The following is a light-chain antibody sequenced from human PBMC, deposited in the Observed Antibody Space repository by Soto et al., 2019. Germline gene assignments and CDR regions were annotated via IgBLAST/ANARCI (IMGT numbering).Light chain of an antibody. CDR2: EVF. J-gene: IGLJ2*01. CDR1: SSDVGGYNY. Sequence: ALTQPASVSGSPGQSITISCTGTSSDVGGYNYVSWYQQHPGKVPKLMIYEVFRRPSGISDRFSGSKSGNTASLTISGLQAEDEADYYCCSYTTTSTFVFGGGTKVTVL. V-gene: IGLV2-14*03. CDR3: CSYTTTSTFV.